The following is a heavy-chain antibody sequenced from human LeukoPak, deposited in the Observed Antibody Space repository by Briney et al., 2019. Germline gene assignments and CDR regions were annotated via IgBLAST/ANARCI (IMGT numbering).Heavy chain of an antibody. D-gene: IGHD1-26*01. CDR2: IKAKAHGGTI. CDR3: TTDGVGVEGATYDN. J-gene: IGHJ4*02. CDR1: GFTFINAW. Sequence: PGGSLRLSCAASGFTFINAWMAWVRQAPGKGLEWVGRIKAKAHGGTIEYAAPVKGRFTISRDDSKNTLYLQMNSLKTEDTAVYYCTTDGVGVEGATYDNWGQGTLVIVSS. V-gene: IGHV3-15*01.